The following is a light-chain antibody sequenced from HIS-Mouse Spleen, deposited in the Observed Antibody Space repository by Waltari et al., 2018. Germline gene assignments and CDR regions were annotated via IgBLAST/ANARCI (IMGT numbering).Light chain of an antibody. J-gene: IGLJ1*01. V-gene: IGLV2-8*01. CDR3: SSYAGSNNYV. Sequence: QSALTQPPSASGSPGQSVTISCTGTSSDVGGYNYVSWYQQHPGKAPKRMIYEVSNRPSGVPVRFSGSKSGNTASLTVSGLQAEDEADYYCSSYAGSNNYVFGTGTKVTVL. CDR2: EVS. CDR1: SSDVGGYNY.